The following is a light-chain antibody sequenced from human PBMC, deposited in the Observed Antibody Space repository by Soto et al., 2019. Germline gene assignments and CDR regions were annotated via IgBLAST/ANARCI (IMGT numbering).Light chain of an antibody. V-gene: IGLV2-23*02. CDR2: EVS. J-gene: IGLJ3*02. Sequence: QSALTQPASVSGSPGQSITISCTGTSSDVGSYNLVSWYQQHPGKAPKLMIYEVSKRPSGVSNRFSGSKSGNTASLTISGLQAEDEADYYCCSYAGSRAAVFGGGTKVTVL. CDR3: CSYAGSRAAV. CDR1: SSDVGSYNL.